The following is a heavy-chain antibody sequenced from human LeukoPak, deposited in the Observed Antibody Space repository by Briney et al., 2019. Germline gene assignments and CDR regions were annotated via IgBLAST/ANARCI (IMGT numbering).Heavy chain of an antibody. CDR1: GFTFSSYA. CDR3: AKDFGFVVTGTVDY. J-gene: IGHJ4*02. V-gene: IGHV3-23*01. Sequence: GGSLRVSCAASGFTFSSYAMSWVRQAPGKGLEWVSAVSGSGGSTYYADSVKGRFTISRDNSKNTLYLQMNSLRAEDTAVYYCAKDFGFVVTGTVDYWGQGTLVTVSS. CDR2: VSGSGGST. D-gene: IGHD2-15*01.